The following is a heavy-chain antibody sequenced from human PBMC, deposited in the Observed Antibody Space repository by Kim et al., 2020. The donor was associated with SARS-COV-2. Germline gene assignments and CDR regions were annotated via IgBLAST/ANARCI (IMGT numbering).Heavy chain of an antibody. CDR1: GFTFGTYD. J-gene: IGHJ4*02. D-gene: IGHD3-10*01. CDR3: AREGTSSAIDY. V-gene: IGHV3-13*01. CDR2: IGTTGDT. Sequence: GGSLRLSCAASGFTFGTYDMYWVRQARGKGLEWVSTIGTTGDTYYPDSVKGRFTISRENAKNSFYLQMNSLRAGDTAVYYCAREGTSSAIDYWGQGTLVTVSS.